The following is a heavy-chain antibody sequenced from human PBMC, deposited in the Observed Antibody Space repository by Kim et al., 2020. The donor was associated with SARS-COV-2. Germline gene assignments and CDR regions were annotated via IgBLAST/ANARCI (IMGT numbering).Heavy chain of an antibody. CDR3: ARATARPYYYGMDV. V-gene: IGHV3-13*01. CDR1: GFTFSSYD. J-gene: IGHJ6*02. D-gene: IGHD6-6*01. Sequence: GGSLRLSCAASGFTFSSYDMHWVRQATGKGLEWVSAIGTAGDTYYPGSVKGRFTISRENAKNSLYLQMNSLRAGDTAVYYCARATARPYYYGMDVWGQGTTVTVSS. CDR2: IGTAGDT.